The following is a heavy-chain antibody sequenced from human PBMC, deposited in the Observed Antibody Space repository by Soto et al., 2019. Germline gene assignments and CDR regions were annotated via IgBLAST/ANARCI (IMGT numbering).Heavy chain of an antibody. CDR2: IGTAGDT. D-gene: IGHD6-13*01. CDR3: AKSQEIGTHFFDS. J-gene: IGHJ4*02. V-gene: IGHV3-13*01. Sequence: EVQLVESGGNWVQPGGSLRLSCEASGFTFSGFDMHWVRQPTGKGLEWVSSIGTAGDTYYAVSVKGRFTISRDNDKNSLSLQMNSLRAGDMAVYFCAKSQEIGTHFFDSWGQGTQVTVSS. CDR1: GFTFSGFD.